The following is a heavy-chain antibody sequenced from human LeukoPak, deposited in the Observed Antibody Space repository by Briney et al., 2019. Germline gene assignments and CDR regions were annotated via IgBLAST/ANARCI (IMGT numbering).Heavy chain of an antibody. CDR3: ARQDLYYYDSSGYYDC. D-gene: IGHD3-22*01. J-gene: IGHJ4*02. V-gene: IGHV5-51*01. CDR1: GYSFTSYW. CDR2: IYPGDSDT. Sequence: GKSLKISCKGSGYSFTSYWIGWVRQMPGKGLEWMGIIYPGDSDTRYSPSFQGQVTMSVDKSISTAYLLWSSLKASDTAMYYCARQDLYYYDSSGYYDCWGQGTLVTVSS.